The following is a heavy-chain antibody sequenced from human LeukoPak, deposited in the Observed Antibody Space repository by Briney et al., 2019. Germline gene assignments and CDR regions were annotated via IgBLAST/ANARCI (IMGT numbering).Heavy chain of an antibody. CDR2: IKEDGGEE. CDR1: GFTFSRYW. V-gene: IGHV3-7*01. D-gene: IGHD6-19*01. J-gene: IGHJ4*02. Sequence: GGSLRLSCAASGFTFSRYWMTWVRRAPGKGLEWVANIKEDGGEEYYVDSVKGRFTISRDNAKNSLYLQMNSPRVEDTAVYYCARDHPMAVAGLIDYWGQRTLVTVST. CDR3: ARDHPMAVAGLIDY.